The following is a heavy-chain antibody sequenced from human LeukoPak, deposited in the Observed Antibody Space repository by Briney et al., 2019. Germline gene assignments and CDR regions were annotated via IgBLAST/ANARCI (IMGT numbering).Heavy chain of an antibody. D-gene: IGHD1-1*01. Sequence: ASVKVSCKASGYTFTNFDITWVRQASGQGLEWMGWMSPYSGTTGSAQKFQGRATMTRNTSINSAYLEIKNLTSDDTAVYYCARALDTTVLLGAYWGQGTPVTVSS. V-gene: IGHV1-8*01. CDR2: MSPYSGTT. CDR3: ARALDTTVLLGAY. CDR1: GYTFTNFD. J-gene: IGHJ4*02.